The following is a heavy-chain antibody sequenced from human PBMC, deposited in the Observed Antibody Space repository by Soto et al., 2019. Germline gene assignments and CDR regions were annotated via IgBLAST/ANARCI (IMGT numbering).Heavy chain of an antibody. CDR1: GGSISSGDNY. J-gene: IGHJ4*02. V-gene: IGHV4-30-4*01. Sequence: TLSLTCSVSGGSISSGDNYWSWIRQPPGKGLECIGYILNSGRAHYTPSLRSRLAISVDTSRNQFSLKLSSVTAADTAVYYCARTSWFGELSFDYWGLGTLVTVS. CDR3: ARTSWFGELSFDY. D-gene: IGHD3-10*01. CDR2: ILNSGRA.